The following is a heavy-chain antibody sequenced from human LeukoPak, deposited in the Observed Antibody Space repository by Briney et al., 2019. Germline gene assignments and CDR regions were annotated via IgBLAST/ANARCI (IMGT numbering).Heavy chain of an antibody. CDR2: ISSSSSYI. CDR1: RFTFSSYS. J-gene: IGHJ4*02. D-gene: IGHD1-1*01. CDR3: ARGVPTGVDYFDY. V-gene: IGHV3-21*01. Sequence: GGSLRLSCAASRFTFSSYSMNWVRQAPGKGLEWVSSISSSSSYIYYADSVKGRFTISRDNAKNSLYLQMNSLTAEDTAVYFCARGVPTGVDYFDYWGPGTLVTVSS.